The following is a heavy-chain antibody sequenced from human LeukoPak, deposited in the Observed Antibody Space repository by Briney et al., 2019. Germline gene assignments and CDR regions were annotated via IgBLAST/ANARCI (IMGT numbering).Heavy chain of an antibody. CDR3: ARGLPSYYDFWSGVVGSYMDV. CDR2: INPSGGST. J-gene: IGHJ6*03. V-gene: IGHV1-46*01. Sequence: GASVKVSCKASGYTFTDYYLHWVRQAPGQGLEWMGIINPSGGSTSYAQKFQGRVTMTRDMSTSTVYMELSSLRSEDTAVYYCARGLPSYYDFWSGVVGSYMDVWGKGTTVTVSS. D-gene: IGHD3-3*01. CDR1: GYTFTDYY.